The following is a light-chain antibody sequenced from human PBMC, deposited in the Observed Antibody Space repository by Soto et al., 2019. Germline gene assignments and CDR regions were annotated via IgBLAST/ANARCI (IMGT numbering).Light chain of an antibody. CDR2: GAS. V-gene: IGKV3-20*01. J-gene: IGKJ1*01. CDR3: QHFVNSLTWT. Sequence: EIILTQSADTLSLSPWERATLSCRASQTVSSNYLAWCQQRPGQAPRLLIYGASTRAAGIPDRFSGSGSGTDFTLTISRLEPEDFAVYYCQHFVNSLTWTFGQGTKVDI. CDR1: QTVSSNY.